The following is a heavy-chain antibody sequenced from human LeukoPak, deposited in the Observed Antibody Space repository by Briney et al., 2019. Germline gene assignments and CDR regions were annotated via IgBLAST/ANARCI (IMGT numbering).Heavy chain of an antibody. V-gene: IGHV3-66*02. CDR3: ASTGYSSGWGVGVFFDY. D-gene: IGHD6-19*01. CDR2: IYSGGST. J-gene: IGHJ4*02. Sequence: GGSLRLSCAASGFTVSSNYMSWVRQAPGKGLEWVSAIYSGGSTYYADSVKGRFTISRDNSKNTLCLQMNSLRAEDTAVYYCASTGYSSGWGVGVFFDYWGQGTLVTVSS. CDR1: GFTVSSNY.